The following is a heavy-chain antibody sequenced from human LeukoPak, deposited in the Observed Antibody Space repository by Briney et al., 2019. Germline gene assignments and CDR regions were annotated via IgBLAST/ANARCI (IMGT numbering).Heavy chain of an antibody. V-gene: IGHV3-9*03. D-gene: IGHD6-19*01. Sequence: PGRSLRLSCAASGFTFDDHAMHWVRQAPGKGLEWVSGISWNSGTIGYADSVKGRFTISRDDAKNSLYLQMNSLRAEDMALYYCAKASSHAVACTPHIDYWGQGTLVTVSS. J-gene: IGHJ4*02. CDR1: GFTFDDHA. CDR3: AKASSHAVACTPHIDY. CDR2: ISWNSGTI.